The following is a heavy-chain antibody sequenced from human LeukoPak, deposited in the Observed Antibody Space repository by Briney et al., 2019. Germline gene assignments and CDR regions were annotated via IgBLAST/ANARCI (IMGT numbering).Heavy chain of an antibody. V-gene: IGHV3-48*03. D-gene: IGHD3-10*01. CDR3: AREGYYGSGSFDY. Sequence: GGSLRLSCAASGFTFSSYEMNWVRQAPGKGLEWVSYISSSGSTIYYADSVKGRFTISRDNAKNSLYLQMNSLRAEDTAVYYCAREGYYGSGSFDYWGQGTLVTVPS. CDR1: GFTFSSYE. CDR2: ISSSGSTI. J-gene: IGHJ4*02.